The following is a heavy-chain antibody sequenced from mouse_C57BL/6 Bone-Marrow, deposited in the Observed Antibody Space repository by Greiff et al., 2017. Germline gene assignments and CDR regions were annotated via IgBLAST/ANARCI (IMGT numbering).Heavy chain of an antibody. Sequence: EVQLKQSGPVLVKPGASVKMSCKASGYTFTDYYMNWVKQSHGKSLEWIGVINPYNGGTSYNQKFKGKATLTVDKSSSPAYMELNSLTSEDSSVYYRARAYYSNYGAWFADWGKGTLVTVSA. CDR2: INPYNGGT. J-gene: IGHJ3*01. V-gene: IGHV1-19*01. CDR3: ARAYYSNYGAWFAD. D-gene: IGHD2-5*01. CDR1: GYTFTDYY.